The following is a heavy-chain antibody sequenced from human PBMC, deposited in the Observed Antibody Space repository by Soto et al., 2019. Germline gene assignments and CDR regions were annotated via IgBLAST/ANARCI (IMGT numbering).Heavy chain of an antibody. V-gene: IGHV3-23*01. D-gene: IGHD2-2*01. CDR3: ATRRDASYYYYGMDV. CDR1: EFTFSTYA. CDR2: ITGSGGST. Sequence: EVQLLESGGGLVQPGGSLRLSCAASEFTFSTYAMSWVRQAPGKGLELVSAITGSGGSTYYADSVKGRFTISRDNSKNTRFLQMSSLRAEDTAVYYCATRRDASYYYYGMDVWGQGTTVTVSS. J-gene: IGHJ6*02.